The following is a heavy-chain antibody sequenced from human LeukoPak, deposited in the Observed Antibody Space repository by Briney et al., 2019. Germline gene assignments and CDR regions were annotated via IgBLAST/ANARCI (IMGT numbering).Heavy chain of an antibody. V-gene: IGHV3-30*18. CDR1: GFTFSSYG. CDR2: ISYDGSNK. CDR3: AKDPFLYGSSGSIYFDY. J-gene: IGHJ4*02. D-gene: IGHD3-22*01. Sequence: GGSLRLSCAASGFTFSSYGMHWVRQAPGKGLEWVAVISYDGSNKYYADSVKGRFTISRDNSKNTLYLQMNSLRAEDTAVYYCAKDPFLYGSSGSIYFDYWGQGTLVTVSS.